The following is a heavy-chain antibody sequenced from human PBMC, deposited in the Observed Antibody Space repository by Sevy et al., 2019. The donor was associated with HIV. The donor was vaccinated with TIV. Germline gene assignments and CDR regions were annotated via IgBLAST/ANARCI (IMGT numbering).Heavy chain of an antibody. D-gene: IGHD6-13*01. CDR3: AKGAHPQRSNSWYDY. Sequence: ASVKVSCKASNYTFSSYGISWVRQAPGQGLEWMGWISTYNGNTKYAQKFQGRVALTTDTSTGTAYMQVGSLRSDDTAVYYCAKGAHPQRSNSWYDYWGQGTLVTVSS. J-gene: IGHJ4*02. CDR1: NYTFSSYG. CDR2: ISTYNGNT. V-gene: IGHV1-18*01.